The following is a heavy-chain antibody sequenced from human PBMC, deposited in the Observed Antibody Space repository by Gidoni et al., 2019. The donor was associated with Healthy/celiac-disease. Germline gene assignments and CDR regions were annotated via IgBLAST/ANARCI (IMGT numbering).Heavy chain of an antibody. CDR3: ARDEDDFWSGYYDAFDI. J-gene: IGHJ3*02. CDR2: IKQDGSEK. D-gene: IGHD3-3*01. Sequence: EVQLVESGGGLVQPGGSLRLSCAASGFTFSSYWMSWVRQAPGKGLEWVANIKQDGSEKYYVDSVKGRFTISRDNAKNSLYLKMNSLRAEDTAVYYCARDEDDFWSGYYDAFDIWGQGTMVTVSS. CDR1: GFTFSSYW. V-gene: IGHV3-7*01.